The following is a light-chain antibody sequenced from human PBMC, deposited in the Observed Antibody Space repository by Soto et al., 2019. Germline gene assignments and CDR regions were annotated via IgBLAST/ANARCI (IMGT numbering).Light chain of an antibody. Sequence: QSVLTQPASVSGSPGQSITISCTGTSSDVGGYKYVSWYQKHPGKAPKLMIYDIRNRPSGVSNRFSGSKSGNTASLTISGLQAEDEADYYCSSYTSSSTRVFGPGTKLTVL. CDR2: DIR. CDR1: SSDVGGYKY. J-gene: IGLJ1*01. V-gene: IGLV2-14*03. CDR3: SSYTSSSTRV.